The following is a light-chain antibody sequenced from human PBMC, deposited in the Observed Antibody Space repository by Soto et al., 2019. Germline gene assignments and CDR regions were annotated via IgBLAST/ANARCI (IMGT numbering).Light chain of an antibody. CDR2: KGS. CDR3: QQYNSYPWT. J-gene: IGKJ1*01. V-gene: IGKV1-5*03. Sequence: DIQMTQSPFTLSASVGDRVTITCRASQSISSWLAWYQKKPGKAPKLLIYKGSTLESGVPSNFSGSGSGTEFTLTISSLQPEDFATYYCQQYNSYPWTFGQGTKVDIK. CDR1: QSISSW.